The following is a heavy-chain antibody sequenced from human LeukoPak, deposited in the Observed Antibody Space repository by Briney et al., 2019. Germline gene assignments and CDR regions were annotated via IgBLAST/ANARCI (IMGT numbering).Heavy chain of an antibody. CDR1: GFTFSDYH. D-gene: IGHD3-16*01. CDR2: ISGISSYT. J-gene: IGHJ4*02. CDR3: ARGNQAYDYVWGSFDY. Sequence: GGSLRLSCAASGFTFSDYHMSWIRQAPGKGLEWVSYISGISSYTNYADSVKGRFTISRDNAKNSLYLQMNSLRAEDTAVYFCARGNQAYDYVWGSFDYWGQGTLVAVSS. V-gene: IGHV3-11*06.